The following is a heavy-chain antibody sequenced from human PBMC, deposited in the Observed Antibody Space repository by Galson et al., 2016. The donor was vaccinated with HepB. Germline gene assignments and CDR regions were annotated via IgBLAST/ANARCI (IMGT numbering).Heavy chain of an antibody. Sequence: LSLTCSVSGGSISRDGNFWNWVRLAPGKGLEWVAYISGSGYPLYNEGSVQGRFTISRDNAKNSLYLQMNSLRAEDTAFYYCARDAASRQSPRFDYWGQGALVTVSS. CDR1: GGSISRDG. J-gene: IGHJ4*02. CDR2: ISGSGYPL. V-gene: IGHV3-48*03. D-gene: IGHD6-25*01. CDR3: ARDAASRQSPRFDY.